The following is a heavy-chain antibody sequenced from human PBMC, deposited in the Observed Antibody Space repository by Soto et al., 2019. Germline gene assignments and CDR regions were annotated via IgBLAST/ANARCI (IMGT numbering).Heavy chain of an antibody. V-gene: IGHV1-69*12. CDR2: IIPIFGTA. Sequence: QVQLVQAGAEVKKPGSSVKVSCKASGGTFSSYAISWVRQAPGQGLEWMGGIIPIFGTANYAQKFQGRVTITADATTRSACMELSSLRTEDTAVSDCARDSRYCRADRCSFLPGIDYWGQGTLVTVSS. J-gene: IGHJ4*02. CDR1: GGTFSSYA. CDR3: ARDSRYCRADRCSFLPGIDY. D-gene: IGHD2-15*01.